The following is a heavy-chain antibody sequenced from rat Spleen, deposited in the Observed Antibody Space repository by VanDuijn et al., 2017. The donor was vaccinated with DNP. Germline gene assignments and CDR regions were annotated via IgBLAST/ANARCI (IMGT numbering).Heavy chain of an antibody. CDR3: TTDFERGY. Sequence: EVQLVESGGGLVQPGRSLKLSCAASGFTFSDYYMAWVRQAPTKGLELVSYIRYDGGSTYYGDSVKGRFTISRDNAKSTLYLQMDSLRSEDTATYYCTTDFERGYWGQGVMVTVSS. J-gene: IGHJ2*01. D-gene: IGHD1-11*01. CDR1: GFTFSDYY. V-gene: IGHV5-20*01. CDR2: IRYDGGST.